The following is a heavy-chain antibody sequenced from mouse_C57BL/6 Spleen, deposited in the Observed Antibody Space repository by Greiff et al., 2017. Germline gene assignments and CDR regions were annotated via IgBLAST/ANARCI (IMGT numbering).Heavy chain of an antibody. J-gene: IGHJ4*01. CDR1: GYTFTSYW. Sequence: QVQLKQPGAELVKPGASVKMSCKASGYTFTSYWITWVKQRPGQGLEWIGDIYPGSGSTNYNEKFKSKATLTVDTSSSTAYMQLSSLTSEDSAVYYCARRWLLRGDAMDYWGQGTSVTVSS. CDR3: ARRWLLRGDAMDY. V-gene: IGHV1-55*01. D-gene: IGHD2-3*01. CDR2: IYPGSGST.